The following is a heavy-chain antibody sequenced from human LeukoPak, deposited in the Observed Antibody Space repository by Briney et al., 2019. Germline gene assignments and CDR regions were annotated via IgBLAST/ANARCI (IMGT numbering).Heavy chain of an antibody. CDR3: AREMPAAAGSDAFDI. J-gene: IGHJ3*02. CDR1: GGTFSSYA. CDR2: IIPIFDTT. D-gene: IGHD6-13*01. V-gene: IGHV1-69*13. Sequence: SVKVSCKASGGTFSSYAISWVRQAPGQGLEWMGGIIPIFDTTNYAQKFQGRVTLTADESTSTAYMELSSLRSDDTAVYYCAREMPAAAGSDAFDIWGQGTMVTVSS.